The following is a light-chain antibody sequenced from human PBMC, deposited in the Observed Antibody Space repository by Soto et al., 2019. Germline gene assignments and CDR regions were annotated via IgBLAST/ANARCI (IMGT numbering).Light chain of an antibody. CDR2: AAS. CDR1: EGISSW. CDR3: QQANSFPIT. J-gene: IGKJ5*01. Sequence: DIQMTQSPSSVSVSVGDRVTITCRAREGISSWLAWYQQKPGKATILLIDAASRLQGGVPSRFSGSGSGTDFTLTISSLQPEDFATYYCQQANSFPITFGQGTRLEI. V-gene: IGKV1D-12*01.